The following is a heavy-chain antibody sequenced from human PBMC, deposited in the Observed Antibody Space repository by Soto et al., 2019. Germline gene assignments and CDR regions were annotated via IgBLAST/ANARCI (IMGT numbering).Heavy chain of an antibody. J-gene: IGHJ6*02. CDR2: VSWNSDTI. D-gene: IGHD3-10*01. CDR1: GFTFDDYA. Sequence: PGGSLRLSCAASGFTFDDYAMHWVRQAPGKGLEWDSGVSWNSDTIGYAYSVRGRFSISRDNAKNALYLQMNSLRPEDTALYFCASDPSTCIVMGGGHYDYFCMDVWGQGTTVTVSS. V-gene: IGHV3-9*01. CDR3: ASDPSTCIVMGGGHYDYFCMDV.